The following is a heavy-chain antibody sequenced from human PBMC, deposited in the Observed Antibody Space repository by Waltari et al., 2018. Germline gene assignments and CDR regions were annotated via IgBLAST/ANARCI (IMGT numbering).Heavy chain of an antibody. D-gene: IGHD3-10*01. CDR3: ARGAGLIWFGEVDPRRFDY. CDR1: GFTFSTSS. CDR2: IRYDGGEK. J-gene: IGHJ4*02. Sequence: EVQLVESGGGLVQPGGSLTRSCAAAGFTFSTSSLTWVRQTPGKGLEWVANIRYDGGEKVYVDSVKGRFIVSKDNAKNSLYLQMNSLRAEDTAVYYCARGAGLIWFGEVDPRRFDYWGQGTQVTVSS. V-gene: IGHV3-7*01.